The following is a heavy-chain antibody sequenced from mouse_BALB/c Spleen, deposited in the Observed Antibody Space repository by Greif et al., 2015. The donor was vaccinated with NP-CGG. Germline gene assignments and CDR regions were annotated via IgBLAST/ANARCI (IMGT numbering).Heavy chain of an antibody. J-gene: IGHJ3*01. Sequence: QVQLQQSGAELVKPGASVKLSCKASGYTFTSYWMHWVKPRPGQGLEWIGEINPSNDRTNYNEQFKSKATLTVDKSSSTVLMQLSSLTAEDSAVYYGASYDGYYVGFADWGQGTLVTVSA. D-gene: IGHD2-3*01. V-gene: IGHV1S81*02. CDR2: INPSNDRT. CDR3: ASYDGYYVGFAD. CDR1: GYTFTSYW.